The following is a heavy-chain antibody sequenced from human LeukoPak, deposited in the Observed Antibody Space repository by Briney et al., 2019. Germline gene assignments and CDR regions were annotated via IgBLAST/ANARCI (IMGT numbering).Heavy chain of an antibody. Sequence: PSETLSLTCTVSGGSISSYYWSWIRQPPGKGLEWIGYIYYSGSTNYNPSLKSRVTISVDTSKNQFSLKLSSVTAADTAVYYCARGLYHITMVRGVNYDYWGQGTLVTVSS. D-gene: IGHD3-10*01. CDR1: GGSISSYY. J-gene: IGHJ4*02. V-gene: IGHV4-59*01. CDR3: ARGLYHITMVRGVNYDY. CDR2: IYYSGST.